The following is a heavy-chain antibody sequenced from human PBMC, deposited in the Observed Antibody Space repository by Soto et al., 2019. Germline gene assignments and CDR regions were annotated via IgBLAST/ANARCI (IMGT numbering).Heavy chain of an antibody. D-gene: IGHD3-10*01. Sequence: EVQLVESGGGLVQPGESLRLSCAASGFTFDYYWMHWVRQAPGKGLVWVSRVHSDGTTTTYADSVKGRFTISRDNARNKGFLQMGSLRAEDTAIYFFARGDRGGFDLWGHGTVVTVSS. CDR1: GFTFDYYW. CDR2: VHSDGTTT. J-gene: IGHJ3*01. CDR3: ARGDRGGFDL. V-gene: IGHV3-74*01.